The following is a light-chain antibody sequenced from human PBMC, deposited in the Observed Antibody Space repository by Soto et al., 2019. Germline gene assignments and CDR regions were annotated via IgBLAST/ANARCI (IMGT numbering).Light chain of an antibody. CDR3: QQHSNYPIT. J-gene: IGKJ4*01. CDR1: RNIGSW. V-gene: IGKV1-5*03. CDR2: RAS. Sequence: DIQVTQSPSTLSASVGDRVTITCRASRNIGSWLAWYQQKAGKAPNLLIYRASILETGVPSRFTGSASGTEFTLTISSLQPDDFATYYCQQHSNYPITFGGGTKVDIK.